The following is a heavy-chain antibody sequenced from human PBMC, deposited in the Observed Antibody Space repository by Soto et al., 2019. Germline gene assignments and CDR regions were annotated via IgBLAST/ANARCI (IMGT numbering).Heavy chain of an antibody. V-gene: IGHV5-10-1*01. CDR2: IDPSDSYT. CDR1: GYSFTSHW. D-gene: IGHD2-15*01. CDR3: ARNSLYSNWFDP. J-gene: IGHJ5*02. Sequence: SLNISCKGSGYSFTSHWIGWVRQMPGKGLEWMGRIDPSDSYTNYSPSFQGHVTISADKSISTAYLQWSSLKASDTAMYYCARNSLYSNWFDPWGQGTLVTVSP.